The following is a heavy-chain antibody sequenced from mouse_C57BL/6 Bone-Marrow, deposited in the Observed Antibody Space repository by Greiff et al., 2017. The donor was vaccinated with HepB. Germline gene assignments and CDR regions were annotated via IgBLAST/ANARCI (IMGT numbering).Heavy chain of an antibody. Sequence: EVNVVESGPGLAKPSQTLSLTCSVTGYSITSDYWNWIRKFPGNKLEYMGYISYSGSTYYNPSLKSRISITRDTSKNQYYLQVNSVTTEDTATYYCARGVCYGSSCAMDYWGQGTSVTVSS. CDR1: GYSITSDY. J-gene: IGHJ4*01. D-gene: IGHD1-1*01. V-gene: IGHV3-8*01. CDR2: ISYSGST. CDR3: ARGVCYGSSCAMDY.